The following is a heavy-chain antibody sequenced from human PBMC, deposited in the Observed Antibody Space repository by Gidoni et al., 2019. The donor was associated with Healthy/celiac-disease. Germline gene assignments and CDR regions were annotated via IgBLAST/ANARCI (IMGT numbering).Heavy chain of an antibody. CDR3: AKYSGWHSYWYFDL. Sequence: DVQLLESGGGLVQPGGSLRLSRPASGFTFSSYAMSWVRQAPGKGLVWVSAISGSGGSTYYADSVKGRFTISRDNSKNTLYLQMNSLRAEDTAVYYCAKYSGWHSYWYFDLWGRGTLVTVSS. CDR1: GFTFSSYA. J-gene: IGHJ2*01. CDR2: ISGSGGST. D-gene: IGHD6-19*01. V-gene: IGHV3-23*01.